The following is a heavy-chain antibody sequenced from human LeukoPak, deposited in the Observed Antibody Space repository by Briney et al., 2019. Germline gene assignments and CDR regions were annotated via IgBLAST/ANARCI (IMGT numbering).Heavy chain of an antibody. CDR2: INHSGST. CDR3: ARGCPVDTAMQEASDI. CDR1: GGSFSGYY. Sequence: KPSETLSLTCAVYGGSFSGYYWSWIRQPPGKGLEWIGEINHSGSTNYNPSLKSRVTISVDTSKNQFSLKLSSVTAADTAVYYCARGCPVDTAMQEASDIWGQGTMVTVSS. V-gene: IGHV4-34*01. D-gene: IGHD5-18*01. J-gene: IGHJ3*02.